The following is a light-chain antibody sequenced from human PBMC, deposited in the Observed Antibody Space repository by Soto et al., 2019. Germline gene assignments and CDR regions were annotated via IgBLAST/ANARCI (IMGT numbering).Light chain of an antibody. CDR3: QQYGSSPGT. J-gene: IGKJ2*01. Sequence: VLTQSPGTLSLSPGERATLSCRASQNVNNNYLAWYQQKPGQAPRLLIRGASSRATGLPDRFSGSGSGTAFTLTISRLEPEDFAVYYCQQYGSSPGTFGQGPKLEIK. CDR1: QNVNNNY. CDR2: GAS. V-gene: IGKV3-20*01.